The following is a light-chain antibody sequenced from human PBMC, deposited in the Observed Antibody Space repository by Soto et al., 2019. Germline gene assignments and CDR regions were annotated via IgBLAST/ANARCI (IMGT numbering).Light chain of an antibody. CDR1: QNIGNW. V-gene: IGKV1-5*03. J-gene: IGKJ2*01. CDR2: RAS. Sequence: DIQMTQSPSTLSASVGDTVTITCRASQNIGNWMAWFQQTPGKAPKLLLYRASSLHTGVPSRFGGSGSGTEFTLTIRSLQPDDLALYYCQQFNTYHYTFGQGTNLAIK. CDR3: QQFNTYHYT.